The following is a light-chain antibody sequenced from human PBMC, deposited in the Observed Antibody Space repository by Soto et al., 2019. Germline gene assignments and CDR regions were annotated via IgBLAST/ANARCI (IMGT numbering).Light chain of an antibody. J-gene: IGLJ1*01. CDR2: EDT. CDR1: SSDVGNYNL. V-gene: IGLV2-23*01. CDR3: CSYADSSTYV. Sequence: QSVLTQPASLSGSPGQSITISCTGTSSDVGNYNLVSWYQQHPGKAPKLIIYEDTKQPSGVSNRFSGSKSGNTASLTISGLQAEDEADYYCCSYADSSTYVFGTGTKV.